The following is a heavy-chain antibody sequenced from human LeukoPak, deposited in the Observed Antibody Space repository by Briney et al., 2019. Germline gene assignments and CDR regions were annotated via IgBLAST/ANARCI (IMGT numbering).Heavy chain of an antibody. CDR1: GYTFTSYG. CDR2: ISAYNGNT. D-gene: IGHD7-27*01. V-gene: IGHV1-18*01. J-gene: IGHJ4*02. CDR3: ATNENWGTDLHFDY. Sequence: ASVKVSCKASGYTFTSYGISWVRRAPGQGLEWMGWISAYNGNTNYAQRLQGRVTMTTDTSTSTAYMELRSLRSDDTAVYYCATNENWGTDLHFDYWGQGTLVTVSS.